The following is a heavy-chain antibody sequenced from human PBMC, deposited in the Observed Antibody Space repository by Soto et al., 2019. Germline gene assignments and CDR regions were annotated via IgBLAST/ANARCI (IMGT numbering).Heavy chain of an antibody. CDR1: GGSSSSGNYY. CDR2: IYYSGST. J-gene: IGHJ5*02. D-gene: IGHD6-13*01. V-gene: IGHV4-31*03. Sequence: PSETLSLTCTVSGGSSSSGNYYWSWIRQHPGKGLEWIGYIYYSGSTSYNPPLKSRVTISVDTSKNHFSLKLSSVTAADTAVYYCARVFSDSSSFFDPWGQGTLVTVSS. CDR3: ARVFSDSSSFFDP.